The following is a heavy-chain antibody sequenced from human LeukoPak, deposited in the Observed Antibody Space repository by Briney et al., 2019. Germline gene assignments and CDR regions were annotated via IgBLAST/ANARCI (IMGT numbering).Heavy chain of an antibody. Sequence: PGGSLRLSCAVSEFTFSIAWMSWVRQAPGKGLEWVSYISSSSSTIYYADSVKGRFTISRDNAKNSLYLQMNSLRAEDTAVYYCASTIRTTVTPPIGYWGQGTLVTVSS. CDR2: ISSSSSTI. V-gene: IGHV3-48*01. CDR3: ASTIRTTVTPPIGY. D-gene: IGHD4-11*01. CDR1: EFTFSIAW. J-gene: IGHJ4*02.